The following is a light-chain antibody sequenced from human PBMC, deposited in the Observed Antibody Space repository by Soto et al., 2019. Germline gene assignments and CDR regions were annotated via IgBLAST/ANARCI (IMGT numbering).Light chain of an antibody. V-gene: IGKV3-15*01. CDR3: QQYKNWPRIT. J-gene: IGKJ5*01. CDR2: GAF. Sequence: EIVMTQSPATLSVSQGERATLSCRASQSVSRNLAWYQQKPGQAPRLLIYGAFTRATGIPARFSGSASGTEFTLTISSLQSEDFGVYYCQQYKNWPRITFGQGTRLEIK. CDR1: QSVSRN.